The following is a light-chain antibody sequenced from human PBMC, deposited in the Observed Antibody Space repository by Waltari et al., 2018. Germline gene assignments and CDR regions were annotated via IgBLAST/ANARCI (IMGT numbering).Light chain of an antibody. CDR1: AGEVTRGHH. CDR2: STN. CDR3: LLFFDNSRV. V-gene: IGLV7-43*01. Sequence: QTVVTQEPSLTVSPGGTVTLTCASSAGEVTRGHHANWLQQRPGQPPSCLIFSTNDKPPSPPARFSGSLLGGKAALTLSEVQSEDEADYYCLLFFDNSRVFGGGTKLTVL. J-gene: IGLJ3*02.